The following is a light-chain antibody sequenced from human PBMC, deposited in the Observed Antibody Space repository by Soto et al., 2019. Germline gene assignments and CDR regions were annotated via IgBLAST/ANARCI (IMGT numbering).Light chain of an antibody. Sequence: QSALTQPPSASGSPGQSVTISCTGTSSDVGGYNYVSWYQQHPGKAPKLMIYEVSKRRSGVPFRFSASKSANTASLTVSGLQAEDEADYYCCSYAGSNSWVFGGGTKVTVL. CDR2: EVS. J-gene: IGLJ3*02. CDR1: SSDVGGYNY. CDR3: CSYAGSNSWV. V-gene: IGLV2-8*01.